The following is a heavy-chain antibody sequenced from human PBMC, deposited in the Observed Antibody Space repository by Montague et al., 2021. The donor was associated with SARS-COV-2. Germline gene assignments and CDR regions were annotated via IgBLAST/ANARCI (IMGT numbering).Heavy chain of an antibody. J-gene: IGHJ5*02. CDR1: GASINHNTYY. CDR2: LYSSGTT. Sequence: SETLSLTCTVSGASINHNTYYWGWIRPPPGKGLEWIGSLYSSGTTYYNAYLKSRITISIGTTKTHFSLQLISVTAADTAVYYCFVSPTYYSAWVDPWGQGTLVTVSS. D-gene: IGHD3-22*01. V-gene: IGHV4-39*02. CDR3: FVSPTYYSAWVDP.